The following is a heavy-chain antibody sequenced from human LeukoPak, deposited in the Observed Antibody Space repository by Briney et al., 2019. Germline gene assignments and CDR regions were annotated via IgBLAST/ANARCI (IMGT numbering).Heavy chain of an antibody. J-gene: IGHJ2*01. CDR1: GYTFTSYG. CDR2: ISAYNGNT. D-gene: IGHD4-17*01. V-gene: IGHV1-18*01. CDR3: ATSYGDYWYFDL. Sequence: ASVKVSCKASGYTFTSYGISWVRQAPGQGLEWMGWISAYNGNTNYAQKLQGRVTMATDTSTSTAYMELRSLRSDDTAVYYCATSYGDYWYFDLWGRGTLVTVSS.